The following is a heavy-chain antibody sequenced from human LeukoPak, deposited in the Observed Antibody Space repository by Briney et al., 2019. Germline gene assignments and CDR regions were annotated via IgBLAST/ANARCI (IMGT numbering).Heavy chain of an antibody. Sequence: SETLSLTCTVSGGSISSGGYYWSWIRQHPGKGLEWIGYIYYSGSTYYNPSLKSRVTISVDTSKNQFSLKLSSVTAADTAVYYCARANLYGSGSENFDYWGQGTLVTVSS. V-gene: IGHV4-31*03. J-gene: IGHJ4*02. CDR3: ARANLYGSGSENFDY. CDR2: IYYSGST. D-gene: IGHD3-10*01. CDR1: GGSISSGGYY.